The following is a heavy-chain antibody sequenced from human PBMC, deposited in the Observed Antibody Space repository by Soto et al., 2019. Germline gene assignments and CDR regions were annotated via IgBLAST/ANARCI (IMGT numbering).Heavy chain of an antibody. J-gene: IGHJ4*02. CDR2: IYHSGST. CDR1: GGSISSSNW. CDR3: ARASHLLTFDY. D-gene: IGHD2-15*01. V-gene: IGHV4-4*03. Sequence: LRRTLSLTCAVSGGSISSSNWLSLVRQPPGKGLEWIGEIYHSGSTNYNPSLKSRVTISVDKSKNQFSLKLSSVTAADTAVYYCARASHLLTFDYWGQGTLVTVSS.